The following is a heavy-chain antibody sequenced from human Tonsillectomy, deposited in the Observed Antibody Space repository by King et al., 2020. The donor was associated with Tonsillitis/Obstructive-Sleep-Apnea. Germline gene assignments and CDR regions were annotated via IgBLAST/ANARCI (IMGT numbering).Heavy chain of an antibody. Sequence: VQLVESGGGLIQPGGSLRLSCVASGFTVTNNFMTWVRQAPGKGLEWVSAVYSDGTTYYADSVKGRFTTSRDSSKNTLYLPMNSLRAEDEAVYYCARDGVVTHGYFYMDVWGKGTTVTVSS. CDR1: GFTVTNNF. D-gene: IGHD4-23*01. CDR2: VYSDGTT. CDR3: ARDGVVTHGYFYMDV. V-gene: IGHV3-53*01. J-gene: IGHJ6*03.